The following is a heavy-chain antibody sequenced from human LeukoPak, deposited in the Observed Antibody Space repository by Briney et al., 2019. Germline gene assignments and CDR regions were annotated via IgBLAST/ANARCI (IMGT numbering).Heavy chain of an antibody. Sequence: GESLKISCKGSGYRFTTYWIGWVRQMPGKGLEWMGIIFPGDSDTIYNPSFQGQVTISADKSINTAYLQWSSLKASDTAMYYCARENREYSFDYWGQGTLVTVSS. CDR3: ARENREYSFDY. J-gene: IGHJ4*02. CDR1: GYRFTTYW. V-gene: IGHV5-51*01. CDR2: IFPGDSDT. D-gene: IGHD3-10*01.